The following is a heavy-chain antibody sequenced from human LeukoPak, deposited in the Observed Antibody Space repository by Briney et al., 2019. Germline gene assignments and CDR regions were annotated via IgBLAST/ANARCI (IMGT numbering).Heavy chain of an antibody. V-gene: IGHV4-4*07. CDR2: IYVSGST. CDR1: GGSISSYH. Sequence: SETLSLTCTVSGGSISSYHWNWIRQPAGKGLEWIGRIYVSGSTSYNPSLKSRVTMSVDTSKNQFSLRLGSVTAADTAVYYCARFYYYGSGSYSFDYWGQGILVTVSS. D-gene: IGHD3-10*01. CDR3: ARFYYYGSGSYSFDY. J-gene: IGHJ4*02.